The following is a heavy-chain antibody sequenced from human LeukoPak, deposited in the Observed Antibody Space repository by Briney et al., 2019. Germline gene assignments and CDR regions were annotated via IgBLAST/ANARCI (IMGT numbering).Heavy chain of an antibody. CDR3: ARRRDYYDSSGYLYYFDY. J-gene: IGHJ4*02. D-gene: IGHD3-22*01. CDR1: GFTFSSYA. V-gene: IGHV3-30-3*01. Sequence: GGSLRLSCAASGFTFSSYAMHWVRQAPGKGSEWVAVISYDGSNKYYADSVKGRFTISRDNSKNTLYLQMNSLRAEDTAVYYCARRRDYYDSSGYLYYFDYWGQGTLVTVSS. CDR2: ISYDGSNK.